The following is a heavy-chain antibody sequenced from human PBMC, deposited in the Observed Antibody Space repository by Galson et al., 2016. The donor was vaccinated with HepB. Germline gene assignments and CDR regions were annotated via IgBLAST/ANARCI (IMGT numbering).Heavy chain of an antibody. V-gene: IGHV3-74*01. CDR2: INKDGSST. CDR1: GFSFSRYW. J-gene: IGHJ6*02. D-gene: IGHD3-3*01. Sequence: SLRLSCAAFGFSFSRYWMHWVRQAPGKGLVCVSRINKDGSSTSYADSVKGRFTISRDNAKNTLYLQMNSLRAEDTAVYYCARMESGGYDFWSGHYSWSGGMDVWGQGTTVTVSS. CDR3: ARMESGGYDFWSGHYSWSGGMDV.